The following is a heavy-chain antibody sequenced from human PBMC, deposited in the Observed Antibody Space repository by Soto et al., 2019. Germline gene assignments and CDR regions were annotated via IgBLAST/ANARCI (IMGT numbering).Heavy chain of an antibody. CDR1: GSTFSSYT. CDR3: ARRRYCGVDCYNKFYYAMDV. J-gene: IGHJ6*02. V-gene: IGHV1-69*02. CDR2: IIPVLGVT. D-gene: IGHD2-21*02. Sequence: QVQLVQSGAEVRKPGSSVEVSSMASGSTFSSYTVNWVRQAPGQGLEWVGRIIPVLGVTHYARRFQGRVTITADRSRKSAYMELISVTSEDTAVYYCARRRYCGVDCYNKFYYAMDVWGQGTTVTDSS.